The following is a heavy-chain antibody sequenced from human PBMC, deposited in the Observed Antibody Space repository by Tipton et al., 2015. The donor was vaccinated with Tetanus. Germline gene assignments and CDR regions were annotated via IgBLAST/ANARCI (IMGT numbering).Heavy chain of an antibody. D-gene: IGHD5-12*01. Sequence: TLSLTCNVSGGLITTGGYSWGWIRQPPGQGLEWLGYIYQTASTYYNPSVRSRLTLSLQRSKNQVSLKLSSVTAADTAVYYCVRGRGLGAYSFGFEYWGQGALVTVSS. CDR1: GGLITTGGYS. V-gene: IGHV4-30-2*01. J-gene: IGHJ4*02. CDR2: IYQTAST. CDR3: VRGRGLGAYSFGFEY.